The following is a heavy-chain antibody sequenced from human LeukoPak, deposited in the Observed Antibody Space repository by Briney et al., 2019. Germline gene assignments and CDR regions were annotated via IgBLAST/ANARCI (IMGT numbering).Heavy chain of an antibody. CDR3: ARDLSYGDYEISGY. D-gene: IGHD4-17*01. CDR2: IKQDGSEK. V-gene: IGHV3-7*01. Sequence: GGSLRLSCAASGFTFRSYWMTWVRQAPGKGLEWVANIKQDGSEKYYVDSVKGRFTISRDNAKNSLYLQMNSLRPEDTAVYYCARDLSYGDYEISGYWGQGTLVTVSS. J-gene: IGHJ4*02. CDR1: GFTFRSYW.